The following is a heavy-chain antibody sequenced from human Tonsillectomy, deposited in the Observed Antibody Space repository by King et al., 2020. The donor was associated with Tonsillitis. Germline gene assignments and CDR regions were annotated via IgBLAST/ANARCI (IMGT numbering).Heavy chain of an antibody. Sequence: LQLQESGPGLVKPSETLSLTCTVSGGSISSSTYYWGWIRQPPGKGLEVIGSIYYSGSTYYNPSLKSRVTISVDTSKDQFSLKLTSVTATDTAFYYCARHSLVVVPAASLSEYFHHWGQGTLVTVSS. J-gene: IGHJ1*01. CDR2: IYYSGST. V-gene: IGHV4-39*01. CDR3: ARHSLVVVPAASLSEYFHH. CDR1: GGSISSSTYY. D-gene: IGHD2-2*01.